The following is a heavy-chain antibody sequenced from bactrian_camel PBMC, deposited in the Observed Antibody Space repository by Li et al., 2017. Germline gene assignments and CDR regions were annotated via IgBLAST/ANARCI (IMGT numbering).Heavy chain of an antibody. CDR1: RHPYSSYC. J-gene: IGHJ6*01. Sequence: HVQLVESGGGSVQAGGSLRLSCAASRHPYSSYCMAWFRQAPGKEREGVARFDSVGSTTYADSVKGRFTISKDNVKTTLYLQMNSLKPEVTAMYYCAAVSAPWVGCALNPADFAYWGQGTQVTVS. D-gene: IGHD5*01. V-gene: IGHV3S55*01. CDR3: AAVSAPWVGCALNPADFAY. CDR2: FDSVGST.